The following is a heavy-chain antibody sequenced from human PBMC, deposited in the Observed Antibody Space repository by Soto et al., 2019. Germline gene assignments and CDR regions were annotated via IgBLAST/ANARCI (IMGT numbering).Heavy chain of an antibody. D-gene: IGHD1-26*01. CDR1: GDSVSSNSAG. CDR2: TYYRSKWYY. Sequence: QVQLQQSGPGLVKPSQTLSLTCAITGDSVSSNSAGWSWVRQSPSRGLEWLGRTYYRSKWYYEYTVSVRGRITIIPDTSKNQYSLQLNSVTPEDTAVYFCARGEQYSGRIFDYWCQGTLVTVSS. V-gene: IGHV6-1*01. CDR3: ARGEQYSGRIFDY. J-gene: IGHJ4*01.